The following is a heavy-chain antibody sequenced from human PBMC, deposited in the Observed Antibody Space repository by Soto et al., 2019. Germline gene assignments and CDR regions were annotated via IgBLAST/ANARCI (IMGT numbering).Heavy chain of an antibody. Sequence: PSVTLSLTCAVSGGSISSGGYSWSWIRQPPGKGLEWIGYIYHSGSTYYNPSLKGRFTISRDNSKNTVYLQMNSLRAEDTAVYYCVRGDNWNDEASDYWGQGTLVTVSS. V-gene: IGHV4-30-2*01. CDR3: VRGDNWNDEASDY. CDR2: IYHSGST. CDR1: GGSISSGGYS. D-gene: IGHD1-1*01. J-gene: IGHJ4*02.